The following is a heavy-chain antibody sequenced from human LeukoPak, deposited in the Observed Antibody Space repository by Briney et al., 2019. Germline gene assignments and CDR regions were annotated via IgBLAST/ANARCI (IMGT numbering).Heavy chain of an antibody. D-gene: IGHD2-21*02. CDR1: EFDFFSYG. Sequence: GGPLRLSCVASEFDFFSYGMQWVRRAPGKGLVWVSRIFTDGSTTSYADSVKGRFTISRDNAKNTLYLEMKSLRVEDTAVYYCARELPREVTLDYWGQGTLVTVSP. CDR3: ARELPREVTLDY. J-gene: IGHJ4*01. V-gene: IGHV3-74*01. CDR2: IFTDGSTT.